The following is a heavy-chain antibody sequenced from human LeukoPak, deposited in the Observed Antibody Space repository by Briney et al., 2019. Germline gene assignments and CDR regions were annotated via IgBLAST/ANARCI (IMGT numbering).Heavy chain of an antibody. V-gene: IGHV3-53*04. D-gene: IGHD3-22*01. CDR2: IYSGEST. Sequence: GGSLRLSCVASGFTFGGYSMNWVRQAPGKGLEWVSVIYSGESTYYADSVKGRFTISRHNSKNTLYLQMNSPRAEDTAVYYCAGTNYYDSSGYYRLDYWGQGTLVTVSS. CDR3: AGTNYYDSSGYYRLDY. CDR1: GFTFGGYS. J-gene: IGHJ4*02.